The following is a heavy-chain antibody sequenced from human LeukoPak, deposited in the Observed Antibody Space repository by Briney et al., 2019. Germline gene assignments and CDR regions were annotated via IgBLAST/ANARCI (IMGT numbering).Heavy chain of an antibody. J-gene: IGHJ1*01. V-gene: IGHV3-23*01. Sequence: PGGSLRLSCAASGFTFSSYAMSWVRQAPGKGLEWVSAISGSGGSTYYADSVKGRFTISRDNSKNTLYLQMNSLRAEDTAVYYCAKDLMSSGYYYLPEYFQHWGQGTLVTVSS. D-gene: IGHD3-22*01. CDR1: GFTFSSYA. CDR2: ISGSGGST. CDR3: AKDLMSSGYYYLPEYFQH.